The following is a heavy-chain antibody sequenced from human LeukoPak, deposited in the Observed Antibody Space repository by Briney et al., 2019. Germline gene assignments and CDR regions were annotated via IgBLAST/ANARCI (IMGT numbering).Heavy chain of an antibody. Sequence: PSETLSLTCAVYGGSFSGYYWSWIRQPPGKGLAWIGEINHSGSTNYNPSLKSRVTISVDTSKNQFSLKLSSVTAADTAVHYCARGGIVVVPAGFDYWGQGTLVTVSS. CDR3: ARGGIVVVPAGFDY. J-gene: IGHJ4*02. D-gene: IGHD2-2*01. V-gene: IGHV4-34*01. CDR1: GGSFSGYY. CDR2: INHSGST.